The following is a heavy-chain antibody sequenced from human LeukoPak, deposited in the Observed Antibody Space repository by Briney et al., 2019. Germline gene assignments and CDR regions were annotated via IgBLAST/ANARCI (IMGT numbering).Heavy chain of an antibody. CDR1: GFXFSNFW. J-gene: IGHJ4*02. CDR3: ANDRGYSFDY. CDR2: IKADGSST. D-gene: IGHD3-22*01. Sequence: GGSLRLSCAASGFXFSNFWIHWVRQAPGKGLVWVSRIKADGSSTTYADSVKGRFTISRDNAKNTVYLQMNSLRAEDTAVYYCANDRGYSFDYWGQGTLVTVSS. V-gene: IGHV3-74*01.